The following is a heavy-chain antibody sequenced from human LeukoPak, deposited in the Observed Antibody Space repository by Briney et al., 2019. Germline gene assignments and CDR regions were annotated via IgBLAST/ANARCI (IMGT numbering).Heavy chain of an antibody. V-gene: IGHV4-34*01. CDR1: GGSFSGHY. J-gene: IGHJ4*02. D-gene: IGHD3-22*01. Sequence: SETLSLTCAVYGGSFSGHYWSWIRQPPGKGLEWIGEINHSGSTNYNPSLKSRVTISVDTSKNQFSLKLSSVTAADTAVYYCARRTHYYYDSSGYSYWGQGTLVTVSS. CDR2: INHSGST. CDR3: ARRTHYYYDSSGYSY.